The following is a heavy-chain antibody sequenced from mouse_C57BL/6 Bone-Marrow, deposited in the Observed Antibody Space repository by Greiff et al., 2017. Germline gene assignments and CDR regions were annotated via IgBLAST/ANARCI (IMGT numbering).Heavy chain of an antibody. CDR1: GYAFSSSW. J-gene: IGHJ3*01. D-gene: IGHD2-4*01. CDR2: IYPGDGDT. CDR3: ARSYDYLFAY. Sequence: QVQLKQSGPELVKPGASVKISCKASGYAFSSSWMNWVKQRPGKGLEWIGRIYPGDGDTNYNGKFKGKATLTADKSSSTAYMQLSSLTSEDSAVXFCARSYDYLFAYWGQGPLVTVSA. V-gene: IGHV1-82*01.